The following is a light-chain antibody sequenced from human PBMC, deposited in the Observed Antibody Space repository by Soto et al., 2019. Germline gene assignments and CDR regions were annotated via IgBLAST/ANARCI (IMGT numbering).Light chain of an antibody. CDR2: TAS. V-gene: IGKV1-39*01. CDR1: QSISSY. Sequence: DIQMTQSPSSLSASVGDRVTITCRASQSISSYLNWYQQKPGKSPESLIYTASSLQSEVPSRFSGSGSGTDFTLTISSLQPEDFATYYSQQSYSTPQTFGQGNKVDIK. CDR3: QQSYSTPQT. J-gene: IGKJ1*01.